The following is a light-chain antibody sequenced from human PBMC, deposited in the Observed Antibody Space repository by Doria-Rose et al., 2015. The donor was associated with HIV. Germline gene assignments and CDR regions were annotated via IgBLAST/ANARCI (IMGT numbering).Light chain of an antibody. J-gene: IGKJ1*01. CDR2: DGS. Sequence: TQSPGTLSLSPGERATLSCRASQSFSSTYLAWYQQKPGQAPSLLIYDGSTRATGIPDRFSASGSGTDFTLIINRLEREGFALYYCHQYGASWTFGQGTKVEI. CDR3: HQYGASWT. V-gene: IGKV3-20*01. CDR1: QSFSSTY.